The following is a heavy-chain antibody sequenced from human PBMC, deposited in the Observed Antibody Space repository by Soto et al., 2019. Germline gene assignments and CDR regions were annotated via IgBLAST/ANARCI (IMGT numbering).Heavy chain of an antibody. CDR1: GAPITINY. V-gene: IGHV4-59*01. CDR3: ARGACCPYDH. J-gene: IGHJ4*01. CDR2: IYYSGST. Sequence: LETLSLTCTVSGAPITINYWRWIRQAPGKGLEWIGYIYYSGSTTYNPSLKSRVTMSADTSKDQFSLKRNAVTAAYTAVYYWARGACCPYDHWGPGTLVTVSS.